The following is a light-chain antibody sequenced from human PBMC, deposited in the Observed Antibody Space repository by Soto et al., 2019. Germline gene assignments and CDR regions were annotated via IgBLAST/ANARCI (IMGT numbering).Light chain of an antibody. CDR2: GTS. V-gene: IGKV3-20*01. CDR1: QSVTSTY. CDR3: QQYNKWPPVT. Sequence: PGERATLSCRASQSVTSTYLTWYQQKPGQAPRLLIHGTSNRATGIPDRFSGSGSGTDFTLTISRLEPEDFAVYYCQQYNKWPPVTFGGGTKVEIK. J-gene: IGKJ4*01.